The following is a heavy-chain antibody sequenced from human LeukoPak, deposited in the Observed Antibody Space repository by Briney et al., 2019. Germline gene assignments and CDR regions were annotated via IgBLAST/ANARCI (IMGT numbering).Heavy chain of an antibody. CDR1: GDSVSSNSVT. J-gene: IGHJ5*02. CDR2: TYYRSTWYN. D-gene: IGHD3-22*01. CDR3: ARTQTDPTYYYDSSGQGFDP. V-gene: IGHV6-1*01. Sequence: SQTLSLTCAISGDSVSSNSVTWNWIRQSPSRGLEWLGRTYYRSTWYNDYAVSVRGRITVNPDTSKNQFSLQLSSVTPEDTAVYYCARTQTDPTYYYDSSGQGFDPWGQGTLVTVSS.